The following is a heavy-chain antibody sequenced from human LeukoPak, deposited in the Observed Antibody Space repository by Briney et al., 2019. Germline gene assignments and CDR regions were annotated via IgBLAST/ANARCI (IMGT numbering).Heavy chain of an antibody. CDR3: AQIPPPPLGYCSGTSGQGDATEYSHQ. CDR1: GFSLSTSGVG. J-gene: IGHJ1*01. Sequence: SGPTLVKPTQTLTLACTFSGFSLSTSGVGVGWIRQPPGKALEWLALIYWNDDKRYSPSLKSRLTINKDTSKNQVVLTMTNMDPADPAKYYCAQIPPPPLGYCSGTSGQGDATEYSHQWGQGPLVTVPS. V-gene: IGHV2-5*01. CDR2: IYWNDDK. D-gene: IGHD2-2*01.